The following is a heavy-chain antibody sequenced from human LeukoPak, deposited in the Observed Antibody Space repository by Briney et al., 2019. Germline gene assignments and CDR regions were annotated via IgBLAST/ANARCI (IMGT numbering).Heavy chain of an antibody. CDR1: GFTFSSYW. D-gene: IGHD5-18*01. CDR3: ARDRSDTAMVHPMSPTNWFDP. V-gene: IGHV3-7*01. Sequence: GGSLRLSCVASGFTFSSYWMSWVRQAPGKGLEWMANIKEDGSQKKYVDSLKGRFTISRDNAKNSLYLQMNSLRAEDTAVYYCARDRSDTAMVHPMSPTNWFDPWGQGTLVTVSS. J-gene: IGHJ5*02. CDR2: IKEDGSQK.